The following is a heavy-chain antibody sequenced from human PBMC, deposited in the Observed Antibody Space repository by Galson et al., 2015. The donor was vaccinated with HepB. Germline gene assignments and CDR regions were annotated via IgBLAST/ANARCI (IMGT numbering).Heavy chain of an antibody. D-gene: IGHD2/OR15-2a*01. Sequence: SLRLSCAASGFTSSSHSMSWIRQAPGKGLEWVTMISGTGGTTIYAESVKGRFTISRDNSKNTLYLQLNTLRAADTAVYYCAKRASSTSTCSPHLWGRGTLVTVSS. CDR3: AKRASSTSTCSPHL. J-gene: IGHJ2*01. V-gene: IGHV3-23*01. CDR2: ISGTGGTT. CDR1: GFTSSSHS.